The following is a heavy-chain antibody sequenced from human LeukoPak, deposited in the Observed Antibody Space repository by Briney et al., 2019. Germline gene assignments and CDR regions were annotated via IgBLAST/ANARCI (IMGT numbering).Heavy chain of an antibody. CDR2: IKTDGSIT. V-gene: IGHV3-74*03. D-gene: IGHD5-24*01. CDR3: ARERRDVRDSAFDI. CDR1: GFTLSNYW. J-gene: IGHJ3*02. Sequence: PGGSLRLSCAASGFTLSNYWMHWVRQLPGKGLVWVSRIKTDGSITTYADSVKGRFTISRDNAKNTLYLQMKSLRAEDTAVYYCARERRDVRDSAFDIWGQGTMVTVSS.